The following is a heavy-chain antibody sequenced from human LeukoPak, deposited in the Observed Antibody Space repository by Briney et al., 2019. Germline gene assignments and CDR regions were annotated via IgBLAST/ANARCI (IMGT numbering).Heavy chain of an antibody. D-gene: IGHD4-17*01. CDR2: IYYSGST. J-gene: IGHJ5*02. Sequence: PSQTLSLTCTVTGGSISSGGYYWSWIRQHPGKGLEWIVYIYYSGSTYYNPSLKSRVTISVDTSKNQFSLKLSSVTAADTAVYYCARDMGYGDYVHGHDWFDPWGQGTLVTVSS. CDR1: GGSISSGGYY. V-gene: IGHV4-31*03. CDR3: ARDMGYGDYVHGHDWFDP.